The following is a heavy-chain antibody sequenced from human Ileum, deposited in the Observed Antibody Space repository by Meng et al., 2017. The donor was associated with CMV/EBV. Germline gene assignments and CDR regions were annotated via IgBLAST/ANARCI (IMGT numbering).Heavy chain of an antibody. Sequence: GESLKISCAASGFTFNRYWMHWVRQAPGKGLEWVTFIHYDGSSIDYADSVKGRFTISRDNSKNTLYLQMNSLRPEDTAVYFCARDFKWHIDYWGQGMLVTVSS. CDR1: GFTFNRYW. CDR3: ARDFKWHIDY. J-gene: IGHJ4*02. V-gene: IGHV3-30*02. D-gene: IGHD2-21*01. CDR2: IHYDGSSI.